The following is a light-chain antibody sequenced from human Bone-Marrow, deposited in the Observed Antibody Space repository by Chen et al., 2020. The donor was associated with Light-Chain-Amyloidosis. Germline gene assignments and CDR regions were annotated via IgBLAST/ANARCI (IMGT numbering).Light chain of an antibody. J-gene: IGKJ1*01. Sequence: EMVLAQSPATPSVPPGEGATLYCRASERLSGNLAWDQQKPGQDPRLLIYGVSTRATGIPARVSGSGSGTEFTLSISSLLSEDFAVYFWQQDHDWPWTFGLGTKVDIK. CDR3: QQDHDWPWT. CDR2: GVS. V-gene: IGKV3-15*01. CDR1: ERLSGN.